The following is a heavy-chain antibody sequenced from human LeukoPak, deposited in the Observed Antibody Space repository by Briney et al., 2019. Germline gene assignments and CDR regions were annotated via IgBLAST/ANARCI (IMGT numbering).Heavy chain of an antibody. CDR3: EERCDAAFDI. J-gene: IGHJ3*02. D-gene: IGHD1-1*01. V-gene: IGHV3-33*07. CDR1: GFTFSRYA. Sequence: GGSLRLSCAASGFTFSRYAMNWVRQAPGKGLEWVAVIWYDGSNKYYADSVKGRFTISRDNSKNTLYLQMNSLRAEDTAVYYFEERCDAAFDIWGQGTTVTVSS. CDR2: IWYDGSNK.